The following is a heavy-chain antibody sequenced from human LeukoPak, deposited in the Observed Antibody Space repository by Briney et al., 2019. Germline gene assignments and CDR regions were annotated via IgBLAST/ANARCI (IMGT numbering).Heavy chain of an antibody. CDR1: GYSISSGYY. CDR2: IYHSGST. CDR3: ARRDGWFDP. V-gene: IGHV4-38-2*01. D-gene: IGHD5-24*01. J-gene: IGHJ5*02. Sequence: PSETLSLTCAVSGYSISSGYYWGWIRQPPGKGLEWIGSIYHSGSTYYNPSLKSRVTISVDTSKNQFSLKLSSVPAADTAVYYCARRDGWFDPWGQGTLVTVSS.